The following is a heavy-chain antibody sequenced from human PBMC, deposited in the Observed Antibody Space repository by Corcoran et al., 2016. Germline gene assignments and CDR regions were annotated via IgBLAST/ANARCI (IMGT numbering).Heavy chain of an antibody. J-gene: IGHJ4*02. V-gene: IGHV1-46*01. CDR1: GYTFTSYY. CDR2: INPSGGST. Sequence: QVQLVQSGAEVKKPGASVKVSCKASGYTFTSYYMHWVRQAPGQGLEWMGIINPSGGSTSYAQKFQGRVTMTRDTSTSTVYMELSSLRSEDTAVYCCATLPDCSGGSCYSVFGYWGQGTLVTVSS. D-gene: IGHD2-15*01. CDR3: ATLPDCSGGSCYSVFGY.